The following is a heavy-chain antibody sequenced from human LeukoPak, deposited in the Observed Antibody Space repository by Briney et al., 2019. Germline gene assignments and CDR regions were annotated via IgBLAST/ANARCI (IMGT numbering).Heavy chain of an antibody. Sequence: PGGSLRLSCAASGFTFSSYSMNWVRRAPGKGLEWVSSISSSSSYIYYADSVKGRFTISRDNSKNTLYLQMNSLRAEDTAVYYCAKVSGYYYDRNYYFDYWGQGTLVTVSS. CDR1: GFTFSSYS. CDR2: ISSSSSYI. V-gene: IGHV3-21*01. CDR3: AKVSGYYYDRNYYFDY. D-gene: IGHD3-22*01. J-gene: IGHJ4*02.